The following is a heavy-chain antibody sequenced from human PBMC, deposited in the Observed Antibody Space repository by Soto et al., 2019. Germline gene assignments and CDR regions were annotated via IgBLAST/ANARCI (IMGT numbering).Heavy chain of an antibody. J-gene: IGHJ6*02. Sequence: SMKGRFTISRDNAKNSLYLQMNSLRDDDTAVYYCARGPGDWVAPLSDYGLDVWGQGTTVTVSS. D-gene: IGHD2-15*01. CDR3: ARGPGDWVAPLSDYGLDV. V-gene: IGHV3-48*02.